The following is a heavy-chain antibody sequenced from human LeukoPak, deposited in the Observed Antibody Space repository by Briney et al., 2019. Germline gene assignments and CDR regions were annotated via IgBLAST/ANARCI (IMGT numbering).Heavy chain of an antibody. D-gene: IGHD3-22*01. V-gene: IGHV4-39*07. J-gene: IGHJ4*02. CDR3: ARDPLSMIVPEDY. Sequence: SETLSLTCTVSGGSIISNTYYWGCIRQSPGKGLEWIGSIYYSDTTYYSPSLKSRVTISQDTSKNQFSLKVNSLTAADTAVYYCARDPLSMIVPEDYWGQGTLVTVSS. CDR1: GGSIISNTYY. CDR2: IYYSDTT.